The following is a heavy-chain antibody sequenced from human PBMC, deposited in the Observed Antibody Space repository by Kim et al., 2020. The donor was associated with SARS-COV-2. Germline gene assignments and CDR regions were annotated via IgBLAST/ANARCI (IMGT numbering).Heavy chain of an antibody. CDR1: GDSISSGYY. V-gene: IGHV4-38-2*02. J-gene: IGHJ2*01. CDR3: ARVYYYDSSGYNRRDWY. D-gene: IGHD3-22*01. Sequence: SETLSLTCTVSGDSISSGYYWGWIRQPPGKGLEWIGTIYHSGSTYYNPSLKSRVTISVDTSKNQFSLKLSSVTAADTAVYYCARVYYYDSSGYNRRDWY. CDR2: IYHSGST.